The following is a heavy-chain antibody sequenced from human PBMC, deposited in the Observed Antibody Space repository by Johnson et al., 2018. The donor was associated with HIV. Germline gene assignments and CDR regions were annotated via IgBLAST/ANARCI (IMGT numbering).Heavy chain of an antibody. CDR2: LSYDGNNE. D-gene: IGHD6-19*01. Sequence: QVQLVESGGGVVQPGRSLKLSCAASGFTFRNYAMHWVRQAPGKGLEWVALLSYDGNNEYYADSVKGRFTISRDNSKNTLYLQMNSLRVEDTAVYYCARGRDFSSGLDGGAFDIWGQGTMVSVSS. J-gene: IGHJ3*02. CDR1: GFTFRNYA. CDR3: ARGRDFSSGLDGGAFDI. V-gene: IGHV3-30*04.